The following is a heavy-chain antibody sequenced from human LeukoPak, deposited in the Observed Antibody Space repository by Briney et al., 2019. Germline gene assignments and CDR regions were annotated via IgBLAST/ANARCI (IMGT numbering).Heavy chain of an antibody. Sequence: GESLKISCKGSGYSFTSYWISWVRQMPGKGLEWMGRIDPSDSYTNYSPSFQGHVTISADKSISTAYRQWSSLKASDTAMYYCASNYGDYEGDFDYWGQGTLVTVSS. D-gene: IGHD4-17*01. CDR1: GYSFTSYW. CDR3: ASNYGDYEGDFDY. CDR2: IDPSDSYT. J-gene: IGHJ4*02. V-gene: IGHV5-10-1*01.